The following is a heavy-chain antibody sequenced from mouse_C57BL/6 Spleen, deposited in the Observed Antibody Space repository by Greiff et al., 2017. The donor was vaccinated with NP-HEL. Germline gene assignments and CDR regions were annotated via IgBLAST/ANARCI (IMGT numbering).Heavy chain of an antibody. V-gene: IGHV1-76*01. J-gene: IGHJ4*01. CDR1: GYTFTDYY. Sequence: QVQLQQSGAELVRPGASVKLSCKASGYTFTDYYINWVKQRPGQGLEWIARIYPGSGNTYYNEKFKGKATLTAEKSSSTAYMQLSSLTSEDSAVYFCARYDSDYYAMDYWGQGTSVTVSS. CDR2: IYPGSGNT. D-gene: IGHD2-4*01. CDR3: ARYDSDYYAMDY.